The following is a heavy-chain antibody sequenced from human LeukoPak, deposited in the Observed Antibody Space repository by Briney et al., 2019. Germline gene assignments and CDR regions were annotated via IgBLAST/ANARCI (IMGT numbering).Heavy chain of an antibody. Sequence: SETLSLXCAVSGYSISSGYYWGWIRQPPGKGLEWIGSIYHSGSTYYNPSLKSRVTISVDTSKNQFSLKLSSVTAADTAVYYCARHHITMIVVAKGMAFDIWGQGTMVTVSS. CDR3: ARHHITMIVVAKGMAFDI. CDR2: IYHSGST. D-gene: IGHD3-22*01. V-gene: IGHV4-38-2*01. CDR1: GYSISSGYY. J-gene: IGHJ3*02.